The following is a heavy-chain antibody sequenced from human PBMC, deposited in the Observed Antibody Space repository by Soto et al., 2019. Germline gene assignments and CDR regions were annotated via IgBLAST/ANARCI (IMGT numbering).Heavy chain of an antibody. J-gene: IGHJ4*02. CDR1: GFTFSSYG. CDR3: ARDIEKYQLVEATFDY. Sequence: GGSLRLSCAASGFTFSSYGMHWVRQAPGKGLEWVAIIWYDGNNKYYADSVKGRFTISRDNSKNTLYLQMNSLRAEDTAVYYCARDIEKYQLVEATFDYWGQGTLVTVSS. D-gene: IGHD2-2*01. V-gene: IGHV3-33*01. CDR2: IWYDGNNK.